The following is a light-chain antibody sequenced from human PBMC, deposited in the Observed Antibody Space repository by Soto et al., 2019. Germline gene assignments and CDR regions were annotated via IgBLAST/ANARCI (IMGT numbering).Light chain of an antibody. J-gene: IGKJ4*01. CDR3: QQYNDWPPLT. V-gene: IGKV3-15*01. Sequence: DIVMTQSPATLSVSLGERATLSCRASQSVKTNLGWYQQKPGQAPRLLIYDASTRATGISARFSGSGSGTDFTFTISGLQSEDIATYYCQQYNDWPPLTFGGGTQVEIK. CDR2: DAS. CDR1: QSVKTN.